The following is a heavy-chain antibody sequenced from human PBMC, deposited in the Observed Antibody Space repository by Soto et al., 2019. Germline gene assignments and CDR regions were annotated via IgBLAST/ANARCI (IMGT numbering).Heavy chain of an antibody. CDR3: ASPSMLRGVTAFAH. J-gene: IGHJ1*01. CDR2: TFYSAST. V-gene: IGHV4-31*01. Sequence: TQCLTYTAAYVSIVNLGGCWICIHLHPGKGLEWIGTTFYSASTYYNPSLKSAASISVDTSKNQFSLNLSSVTAADTAVYYCASPSMLRGVTAFAHWGPGIPVTVSS. D-gene: IGHD3-10*01. CDR1: YVSIVNLGGC.